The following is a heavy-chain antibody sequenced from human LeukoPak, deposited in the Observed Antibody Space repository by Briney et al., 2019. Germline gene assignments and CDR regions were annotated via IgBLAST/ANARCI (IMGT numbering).Heavy chain of an antibody. V-gene: IGHV3-33*06. CDR2: IWYDGSNK. CDR3: AKATNGGNSD. Sequence: PGRSLRLSCAASGFTFSGYGMHWVRQAPGKGLEWVAVIWYDGSNKYYADSVKGRFTISRDNSKNTLYLQMNSLRAEDTAVYYCAKATNGGNSDWGQGTLVTVSS. CDR1: GFTFSGYG. J-gene: IGHJ4*02. D-gene: IGHD4-23*01.